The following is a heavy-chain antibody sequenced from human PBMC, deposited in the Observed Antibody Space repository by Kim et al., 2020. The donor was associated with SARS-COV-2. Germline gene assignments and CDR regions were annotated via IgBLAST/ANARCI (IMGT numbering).Heavy chain of an antibody. CDR2: IYTSGST. V-gene: IGHV4-4*07. D-gene: IGHD3-16*02. CDR3: ARDGGYYDYVWGSYRPVYFDY. CDR1: GGSISSYY. Sequence: SETLSLTCTVSGGSISSYYWSWIRQPAGKGLEWIGRIYTSGSTNYNPSLKSRVTMSVDTSKNQFSLKLSSVTAADTAVYYCARDGGYYDYVWGSYRPVYFDYWGQGTLVTVSS. J-gene: IGHJ4*02.